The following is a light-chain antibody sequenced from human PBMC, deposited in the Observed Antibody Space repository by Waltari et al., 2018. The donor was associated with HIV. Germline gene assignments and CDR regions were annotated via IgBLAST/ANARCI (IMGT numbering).Light chain of an antibody. CDR3: QQSSSTPPT. CDR2: PAS. Sequence: DLQMTQSPPSPPPSVGDRAHITCRASQSIGNPLNWYQQKSGKAPKLLIHPASSLQSGVPSGFSGSGSGTDFTLTISSLQAEDFATYYCQQSSSTPPTFGQGTKVDIK. CDR1: QSIGNP. V-gene: IGKV1-39*01. J-gene: IGKJ1*01.